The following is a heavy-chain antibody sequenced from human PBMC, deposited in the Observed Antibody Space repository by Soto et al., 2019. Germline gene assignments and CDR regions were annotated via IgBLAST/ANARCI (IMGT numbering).Heavy chain of an antibody. J-gene: IGHJ6*02. CDR2: ISYDGRNK. V-gene: IGHV3-30*04. CDR3: AKDRRIAARQEEDYYYGMDV. CDR1: VFTFSSYA. Sequence: PGGSLRLSCAASVFTFSSYAMHWVRQAPGTGLEWVAVISYDGRNKYYADSVKGRFTISRDNSKNTLYLQMNSLRAEDTAVYYCAKDRRIAARQEEDYYYGMDVWGQGTTVTVSS. D-gene: IGHD6-6*01.